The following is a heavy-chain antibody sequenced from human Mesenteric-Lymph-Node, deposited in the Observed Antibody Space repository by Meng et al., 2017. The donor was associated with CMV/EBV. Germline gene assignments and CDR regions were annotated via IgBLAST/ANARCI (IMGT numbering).Heavy chain of an antibody. CDR3: ARVVGDIVVVPAARPYYYYGMDV. Sequence: GESLKISCAASGFTFSSYRMHWVRQAPGKGLVWVSRINSDGSSTSYADSVKGRFTISRDNAKNTLYLQMNSLRAEDTAVYYCARVVGDIVVVPAARPYYYYGMDVWGQGTTVTVSS. CDR1: GFTFSSYR. D-gene: IGHD2-2*01. CDR2: INSDGSST. V-gene: IGHV3-74*01. J-gene: IGHJ6*02.